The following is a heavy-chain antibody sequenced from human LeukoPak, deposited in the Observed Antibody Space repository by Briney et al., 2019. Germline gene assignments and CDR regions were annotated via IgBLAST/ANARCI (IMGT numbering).Heavy chain of an antibody. CDR2: IYTSGST. D-gene: IGHD6-13*01. CDR1: GGSISSGGYY. J-gene: IGHJ4*02. CDR3: ARDSSSWYSDSPFDY. V-gene: IGHV4-61*02. Sequence: SETLSLTCTVSGGSISSGGYYWSWIRQPAGKGLEWIGRIYTSGSTNYNPSLKSRVTISVGTSKNQFSLKLSSVTAADTAVYYCARDSSSWYSDSPFDYWGQGTLVTVSS.